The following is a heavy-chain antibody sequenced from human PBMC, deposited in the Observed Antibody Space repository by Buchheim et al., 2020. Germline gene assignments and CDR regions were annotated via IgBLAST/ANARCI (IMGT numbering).Heavy chain of an antibody. CDR2: ISWGSGNI. CDR1: GFTFDDYT. CDR3: SKADYTSNWFDS. J-gene: IGHJ5*01. Sequence: EVQLVESGGGLVQPGRSLRLSCAASGFTFDDYTMHWVRQAPGKGLEWVSGISWGSGNIGYADSVKGRFTISRDNAKNSLYLVMHSLRPDDTALYYCSKADYTSNWFDSWGQETL. V-gene: IGHV3-9*01. D-gene: IGHD2-2*02.